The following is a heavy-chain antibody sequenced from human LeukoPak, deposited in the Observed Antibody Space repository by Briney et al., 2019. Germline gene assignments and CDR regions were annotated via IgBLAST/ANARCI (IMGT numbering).Heavy chain of an antibody. J-gene: IGHJ6*04. CDR1: GFTFSSYA. V-gene: IGHV3-23*01. CDR2: ISGSGGST. Sequence: PTGGSLRLSCAASGFTFSSYAMSWVRQAPGKGLEWVSAISGSGGSTYYADSVKGRFTNSRDNAKNTLYLQMNGLRAEDTAVYYCAKDQIGGSYYDIWTGYYKTYYYYGMDVWGKGTTVTVSS. D-gene: IGHD3-9*01. CDR3: AKDQIGGSYYDIWTGYYKTYYYYGMDV.